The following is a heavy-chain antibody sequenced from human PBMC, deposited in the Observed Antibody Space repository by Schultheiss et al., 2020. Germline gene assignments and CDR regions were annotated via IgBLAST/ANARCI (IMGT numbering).Heavy chain of an antibody. J-gene: IGHJ4*02. CDR3: ARTLYYYDSSGYQYYFDY. CDR1: GFSLSTSGMC. V-gene: IGHV2-70*01. CDR2: IDWDDDK. D-gene: IGHD3-22*01. Sequence: SGPTLVKPTQTLTLTCTFSGFSLSTSGMCVSWIRQPPGKALEWLALIDWDDDKYYSTSLKTRLTISKDTSKNQVVLTMTNMDPVDTATYYCARTLYYYDSSGYQYYFDYWGQGTLVTGSS.